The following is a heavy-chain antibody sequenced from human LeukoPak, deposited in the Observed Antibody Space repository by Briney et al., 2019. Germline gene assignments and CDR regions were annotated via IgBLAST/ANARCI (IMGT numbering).Heavy chain of an antibody. V-gene: IGHV3-23*01. CDR2: ITGTGGST. CDR3: AKRDRGYSFGFFDS. CDR1: GFTFSNHA. Sequence: GGSLRLSCAASGFTFSNHAMSWVRQGPGKGLELLSAITGTGGSTYYIDSVKGRLTISRDNSRNTVDLEMNSLTAEDTAVYYCAKRDRGYSFGFFDSWGQGALVIVS. J-gene: IGHJ4*02. D-gene: IGHD5-18*01.